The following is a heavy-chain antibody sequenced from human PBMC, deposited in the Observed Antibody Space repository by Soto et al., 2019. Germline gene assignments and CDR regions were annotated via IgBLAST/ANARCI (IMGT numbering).Heavy chain of an antibody. V-gene: IGHV5-10-1*01. CDR1: GYSFTSYW. D-gene: IGHD6-6*01. J-gene: IGHJ6*02. CDR3: ARPSARPGYYYAMDV. CDR2: IDPSDSYT. Sequence: GESLKISCKGSGYSFTSYWISWVRQMPGKGLEWMGRIDPSDSYTNYSPSFRGHVTISADKSISTAYLQWSSLKALDTAMYYCARPSARPGYYYAMDVWGQGTTVTVSS.